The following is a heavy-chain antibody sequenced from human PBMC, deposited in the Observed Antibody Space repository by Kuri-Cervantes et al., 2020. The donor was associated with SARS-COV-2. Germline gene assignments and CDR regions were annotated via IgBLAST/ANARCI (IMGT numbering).Heavy chain of an antibody. CDR1: GYSISSGYY. J-gene: IGHJ4*02. CDR3: GRAVGRYYSDSSGYFGS. CDR2: IYHSGRI. D-gene: IGHD3-22*01. V-gene: IGHV4-38-2*02. Sequence: SETLSLTCTVSGYSISSGYYWGWIRQPPGKGLEWIGSIYHSGRIYYNPSLKSRVSISVDTSKNQFSLKLTSVTAADTAIYYCGRAVGRYYSDSSGYFGSCGQATLTVSS.